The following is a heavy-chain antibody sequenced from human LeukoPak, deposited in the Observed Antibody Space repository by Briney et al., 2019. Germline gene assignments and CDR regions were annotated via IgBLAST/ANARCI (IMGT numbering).Heavy chain of an antibody. CDR3: AKWELYSGFYYIDY. CDR2: IKPDGSLI. D-gene: IGHD1-26*01. Sequence: GGSLRLSCAASGFTFSSYWMTWVRQSPGKGLEWVANIKPDGSLIYYVDSVKGRFTISRDNAKNSLYLQMNSLRAEDTAVYYCAKWELYSGFYYIDYWGQGTLATVSS. V-gene: IGHV3-7*01. J-gene: IGHJ4*02. CDR1: GFTFSSYW.